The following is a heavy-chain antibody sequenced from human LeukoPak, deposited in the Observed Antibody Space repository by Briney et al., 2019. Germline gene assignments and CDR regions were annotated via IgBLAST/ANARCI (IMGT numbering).Heavy chain of an antibody. CDR1: GGSISSSSYY. Sequence: SETLSLTCTVSGGSISSSSYYWGWIRQPPGKGLEWIGSIHYSGSTYYNPSLKSRVTISVDTSKNQFSLKVSSVTAADTAVYYCARSPNIAAAGTGYMVVWGTGTTVTVSS. CDR3: ARSPNIAAAGTGYMVV. J-gene: IGHJ6*03. D-gene: IGHD6-13*01. V-gene: IGHV4-39*07. CDR2: IHYSGST.